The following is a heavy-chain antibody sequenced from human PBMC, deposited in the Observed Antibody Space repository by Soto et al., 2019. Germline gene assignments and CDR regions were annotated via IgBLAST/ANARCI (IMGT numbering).Heavy chain of an antibody. CDR2: ISSSSSTI. V-gene: IGHV3-48*01. Sequence: AASGFTFSSYSMNWVRQAPGKGLEWVSYISSSSSTIYYADSVKGRFTISRDNAKNSLYLQINSLRAEDTAVYYCARADSGYAHGYYYYGMDVWGQGTTVTVSS. J-gene: IGHJ6*02. CDR1: GFTFSSYS. CDR3: ARADSGYAHGYYYYGMDV. D-gene: IGHD5-12*01.